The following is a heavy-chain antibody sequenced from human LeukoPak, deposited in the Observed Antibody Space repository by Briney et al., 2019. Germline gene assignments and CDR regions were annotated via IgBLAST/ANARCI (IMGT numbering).Heavy chain of an antibody. D-gene: IGHD1-26*01. CDR2: ISSSSSYI. Sequence: GGSLRLSCAASGFTFSSYSMNWVRQAPGKGLEWVSSISSSSSYIYYADSVKGRFTISRDNAKNSLYLQMNSLRAEDTAVYYCARAMSGSYGDAFDIWGQGTMVTVSP. CDR1: GFTFSSYS. V-gene: IGHV3-21*01. J-gene: IGHJ3*02. CDR3: ARAMSGSYGDAFDI.